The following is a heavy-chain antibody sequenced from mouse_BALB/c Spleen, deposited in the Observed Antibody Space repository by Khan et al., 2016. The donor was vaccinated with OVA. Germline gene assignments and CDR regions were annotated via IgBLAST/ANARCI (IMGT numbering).Heavy chain of an antibody. CDR3: TRGYGSTIDY. CDR1: GFTFSSFG. J-gene: IGHJ2*01. CDR2: ISSGSSTI. D-gene: IGHD1-1*01. V-gene: IGHV5-17*02. Sequence: EVELVESGGGLVQPGGSRKLSCAASGFTFSSFGMQWVRQATEKGLEWVAYISSGSSTIYYEDTVKGRVTITRDNPKNTLFIQMTRLRSEYTSMYYCTRGYGSTIDYWGQGTPLTVSS.